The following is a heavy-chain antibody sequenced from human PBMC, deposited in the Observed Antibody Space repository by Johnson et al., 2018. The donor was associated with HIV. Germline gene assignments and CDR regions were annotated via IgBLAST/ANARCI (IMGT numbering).Heavy chain of an antibody. D-gene: IGHD6-6*01. CDR1: GFSFSSYG. J-gene: IGHJ3*02. V-gene: IGHV3-30*18. CDR3: ANARGFDYSTSFIVDDDLDI. Sequence: ESGGGVVQPGRSLRLSCAASGFSFSSYGMHWVRQAPGKGLEWVAVISYHGNNKDYADSVKGRFTISRDISKNTLYLEMKSLRAEDTAVYYCANARGFDYSTSFIVDDDLDIWGQGTMVTVSS. CDR2: ISYHGNNK.